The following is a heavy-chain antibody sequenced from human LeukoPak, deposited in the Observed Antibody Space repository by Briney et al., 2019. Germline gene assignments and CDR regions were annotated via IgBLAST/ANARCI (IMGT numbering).Heavy chain of an antibody. CDR2: IYHSGYT. V-gene: IGHV4-31*03. J-gene: IGHJ6*03. Sequence: SQTLSLTCTVSGDSISRDGSYWSWLRQSPGKGLEWIGYIYHSGYTYSNPSLKSRITMSVDTSQNQFSLKIISVTAADTAVYFCARAGRGVNWYYYIDVWGTGTTVTVSS. CDR1: GDSISRDGSY. CDR3: ARAGRGVNWYYYIDV. D-gene: IGHD1-1*01.